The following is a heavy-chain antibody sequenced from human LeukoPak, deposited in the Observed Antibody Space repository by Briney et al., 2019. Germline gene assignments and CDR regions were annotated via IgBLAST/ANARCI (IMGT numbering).Heavy chain of an antibody. CDR3: AGSWPGTTYFDY. D-gene: IGHD3-10*01. J-gene: IGHJ4*02. V-gene: IGHV4-39*01. Sequence: SETLSLTCTVSGGSISSSSYYWGWIRQPPGKGLEWIGSIYYSGSTYYNPSLKSRVTISVDTSKNQFSLKLSSVTTADTAVYYCAGSWPGTTYFDYWGQGTLVTVSS. CDR2: IYYSGST. CDR1: GGSISSSSYY.